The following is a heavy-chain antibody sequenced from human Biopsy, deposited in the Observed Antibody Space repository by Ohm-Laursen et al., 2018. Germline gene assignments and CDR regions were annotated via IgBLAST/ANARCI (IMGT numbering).Heavy chain of an antibody. CDR2: IYSSGRT. CDR1: GGSISDYF. J-gene: IGHJ6*03. V-gene: IGHV4-4*07. Sequence: SDTLSLTCTVSGGSISDYFWSWIRQPADKGLEYIGRIYSSGRTFYNLSLKSRVTMSVATSDNQFSLKLSSVTAADTAVYFCARDAYGDYDTYY. D-gene: IGHD4-17*01. CDR3: ARDAYGDYDTYY.